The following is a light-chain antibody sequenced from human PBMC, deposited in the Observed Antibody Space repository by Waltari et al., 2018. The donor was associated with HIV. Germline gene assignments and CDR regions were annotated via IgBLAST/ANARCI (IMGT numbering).Light chain of an antibody. CDR1: QSVLSRSNNNNY. Sequence: DIVMTQSPDSLAVSLGERATINCKSSQSVLSRSNNNNYLSWYRQKPGQPPQLLIYWASTRESGVPDRFSGSGSGTEFTLTISSLQAEDVAVYYCQQYYSAPITFGQGTRLEIK. V-gene: IGKV4-1*01. CDR3: QQYYSAPIT. CDR2: WAS. J-gene: IGKJ5*01.